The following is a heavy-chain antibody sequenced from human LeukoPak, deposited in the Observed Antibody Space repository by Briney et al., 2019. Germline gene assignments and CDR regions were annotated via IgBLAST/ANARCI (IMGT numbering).Heavy chain of an antibody. CDR2: ISSSSSTI. Sequence: GGSPRLSCAASGFTFSSYSMNWVRQAPGKGLEWVSYISSSSSTIYYADSVKGRFTISRDNAKNSLYLQMNSLRAEDTAVYYCARARVRGVIWFDPWGQGTLVTVSS. D-gene: IGHD3-10*01. V-gene: IGHV3-48*01. CDR3: ARARVRGVIWFDP. J-gene: IGHJ5*02. CDR1: GFTFSSYS.